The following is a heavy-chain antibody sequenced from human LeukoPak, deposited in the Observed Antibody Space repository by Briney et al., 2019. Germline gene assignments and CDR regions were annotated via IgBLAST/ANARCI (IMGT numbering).Heavy chain of an antibody. CDR3: ASSGYDLSGFDY. V-gene: IGHV4-61*01. J-gene: IGHJ4*02. CDR2: TYYSGST. D-gene: IGHD5-12*01. Sequence: SETLSLTCTVAGGSVSSGSYYWSWIRQPPGKGLEWIGYTYYSGSTNYNPSLKSRVTISVDTSKNQFSLKLSSVTAADTAVYFCASSGYDLSGFDYWGQGTLVTVSS. CDR1: GGSVSSGSYY.